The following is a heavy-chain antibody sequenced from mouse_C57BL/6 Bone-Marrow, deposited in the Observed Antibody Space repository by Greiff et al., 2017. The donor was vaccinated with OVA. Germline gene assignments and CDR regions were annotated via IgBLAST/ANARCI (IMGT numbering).Heavy chain of an antibody. D-gene: IGHD1-1*01. CDR3: ARKGDYGSSYGGYFDV. V-gene: IGHV1-22*01. CDR2: INPNNGGT. Sequence: EVQLQQSGPELVKPGASVKMSCKASGYTFTDYNMHWVKQSHGKSLEWIGYINPNNGGTSYNQKFKGKATLTVNKSSSTAYMELRSLTSEDSAVYYCARKGDYGSSYGGYFDVWGTGTTVTVSS. CDR1: GYTFTDYN. J-gene: IGHJ1*03.